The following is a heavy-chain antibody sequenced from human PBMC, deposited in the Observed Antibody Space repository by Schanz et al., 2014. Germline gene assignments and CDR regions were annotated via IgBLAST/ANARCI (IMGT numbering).Heavy chain of an antibody. Sequence: QVQLVQSGPEVKKPGSSVKVSCQAFGDTFSKYNIMWVRQVPGQGLEWLGRIMPLRGIGNNAWKFQDRLTITADKSMNITYMELSSLRTEDTAVYYCTRLRRADPNGVDVWGQGTTVTVS. CDR2: IMPLRGIG. D-gene: IGHD6-19*01. V-gene: IGHV1-69*02. CDR1: GDTFSKYN. CDR3: TRLRRADPNGVDV. J-gene: IGHJ6*02.